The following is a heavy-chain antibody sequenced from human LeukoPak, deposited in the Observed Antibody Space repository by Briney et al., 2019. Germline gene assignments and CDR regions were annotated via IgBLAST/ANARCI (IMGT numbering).Heavy chain of an antibody. D-gene: IGHD3-22*01. J-gene: IGHJ4*02. Sequence: SETLSLTCTVSGGSIRSYYWSWIRQPPGKGLEWIGFIYYSGSTNYNPSLKSRVTISVDTSKNQFSLKLSSVTAADAAVYYCARAGFYYDKSDYWGQGTLVTVSS. CDR1: GGSIRSYY. CDR3: ARAGFYYDKSDY. CDR2: IYYSGST. V-gene: IGHV4-59*01.